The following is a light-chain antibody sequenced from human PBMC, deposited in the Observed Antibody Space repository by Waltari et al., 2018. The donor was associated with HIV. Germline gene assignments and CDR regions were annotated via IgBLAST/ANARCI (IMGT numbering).Light chain of an antibody. CDR3: QQYSNWPLVFT. J-gene: IGKJ2*01. V-gene: IGKV3-15*01. Sequence: EVVMTQSPATLSVSPGERATLSCRASQSVSSNLAWYQQKPGQAPRLLIYGASTRDAGIPARFSGSGSGTEFTLTISSLQSEDFAVYYCQQYSNWPLVFTFGQGTKLEIK. CDR1: QSVSSN. CDR2: GAS.